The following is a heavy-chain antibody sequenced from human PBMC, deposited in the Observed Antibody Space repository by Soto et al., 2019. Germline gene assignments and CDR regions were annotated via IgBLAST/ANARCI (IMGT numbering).Heavy chain of an antibody. J-gene: IGHJ4*02. V-gene: IGHV1-18*04. CDR1: GYTFTSYG. D-gene: IGHD3-22*01. CDR2: ISAYNGNT. CDR3: ARFGYYYDSSGYLFDY. Sequence: ASVKVSCKASGYTFTSYGISWVRQAPGQGLEWMGWISAYNGNTNYAQKLQGRVTMTTDTSTSTAYMELRSLRSDDTAVYYCARFGYYYDSSGYLFDYWGQGTLVTVSS.